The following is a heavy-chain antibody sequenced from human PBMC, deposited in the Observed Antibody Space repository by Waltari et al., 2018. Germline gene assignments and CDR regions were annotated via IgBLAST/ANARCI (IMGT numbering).Heavy chain of an antibody. CDR1: GYTFTGYY. Sequence: QVQLVQSGAEVKKPGASVKVSCKASGYTFTGYYMHWVRQAPGQGLEWMGWINPNSGGTNDAEKFQGRVTMTRDTSISTAYMELSRLRSDDTAVYYCAREREYSGSYYDYWGQGTLVTVSS. D-gene: IGHD1-26*01. CDR3: AREREYSGSYYDY. J-gene: IGHJ4*02. V-gene: IGHV1-2*02. CDR2: INPNSGGT.